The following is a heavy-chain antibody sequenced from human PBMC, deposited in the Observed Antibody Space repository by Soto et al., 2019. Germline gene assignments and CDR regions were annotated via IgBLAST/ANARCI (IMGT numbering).Heavy chain of an antibody. V-gene: IGHV4-30-4*01. CDR2: IYYSGST. Sequence: SETLSLTCTVSGGSISSVDYYWSWIRQPPGKGLEWIGYIYYSGSTYYNPSLKSRVTISVDTSKNQFSLKLSSVTAADTAVYYCARGGYDGQLPAVDYWGQGTLVTVSS. D-gene: IGHD2-2*01. CDR1: GGSISSVDYY. CDR3: ARGGYDGQLPAVDY. J-gene: IGHJ4*02.